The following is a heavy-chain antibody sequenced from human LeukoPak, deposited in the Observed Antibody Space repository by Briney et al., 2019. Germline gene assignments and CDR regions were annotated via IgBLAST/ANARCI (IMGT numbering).Heavy chain of an antibody. Sequence: GESLKISCKGSGYSFTNYRIGWVRQMPGKGLEWMGIIYPGGSDTRYSPSFQGQVTISADKSISTAYLQWSSLKASDTAMYYCARGYSSDLRGYFDNWGRGTLVTVSS. D-gene: IGHD6-19*01. J-gene: IGHJ4*02. CDR3: ARGYSSDLRGYFDN. V-gene: IGHV5-51*01. CDR1: GYSFTNYR. CDR2: IYPGGSDT.